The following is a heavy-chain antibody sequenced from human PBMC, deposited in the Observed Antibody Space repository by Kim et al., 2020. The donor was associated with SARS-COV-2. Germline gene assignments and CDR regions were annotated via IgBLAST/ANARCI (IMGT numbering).Heavy chain of an antibody. D-gene: IGHD2-8*01. J-gene: IGHJ5*02. CDR3: AREKTIDIVLMVYATENWFDP. V-gene: IGHV3-30*01. Sequence: FTISRDNSKNTLYLQMNSLRAEDTAVYYCAREKTIDIVLMVYATENWFDPWGQGTLVTVSS.